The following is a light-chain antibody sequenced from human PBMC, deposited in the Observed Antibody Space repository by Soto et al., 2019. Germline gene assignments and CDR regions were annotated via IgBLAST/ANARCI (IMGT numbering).Light chain of an antibody. V-gene: IGLV2-14*01. CDR3: SSYTSSSTPWV. J-gene: IGLJ3*02. CDR2: EVS. Sequence: QSALTQPASVSGSPGQSITISCTGTSSDVGGYNYVSWYQQHPGKAHKLMIYEVSNRPSGVSNRFSGSKSGNTASLTISGLQAEDEDDYFCSSYTSSSTPWVFGGGTKLTVL. CDR1: SSDVGGYNY.